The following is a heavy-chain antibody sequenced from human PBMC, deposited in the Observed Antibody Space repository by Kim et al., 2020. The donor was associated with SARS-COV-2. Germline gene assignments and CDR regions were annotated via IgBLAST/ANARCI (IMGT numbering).Heavy chain of an antibody. J-gene: IGHJ4*02. CDR2: VSGDALRT. CDR3: AKREPGPFDY. CDR1: GFDFTVHA. Sequence: GGSLRLSCAASGFDFTVHAVIWVRQGPGKGLEWVSTVSGDALRTYYSDSVRGRFTISRDNSKNTVYLQMSSLRGEDTAIYYCAKREPGPFDYWGQGTLVTVSS. V-gene: IGHV3-23*01. D-gene: IGHD1-26*01.